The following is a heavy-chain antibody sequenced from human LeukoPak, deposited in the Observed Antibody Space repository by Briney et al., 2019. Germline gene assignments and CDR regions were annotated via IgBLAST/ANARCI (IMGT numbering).Heavy chain of an antibody. D-gene: IGHD3-3*01. CDR3: ARRGFWSGYYTARSWFDP. CDR2: IYHSGST. Sequence: SETLSLTCTVSGGSISSGGYYWSWIRQPPGKGLEWIGYIYHSGSTYYNPSLKSRVTISVDRSKNQFSLKLSSVTAADTAVYYCARRGFWSGYYTARSWFDPWGQGTLVTVSS. V-gene: IGHV4-30-2*01. J-gene: IGHJ5*02. CDR1: GGSISSGGYY.